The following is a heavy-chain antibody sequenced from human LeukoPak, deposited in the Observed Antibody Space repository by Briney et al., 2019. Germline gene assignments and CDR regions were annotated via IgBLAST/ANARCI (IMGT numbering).Heavy chain of an antibody. CDR1: GFTFSSHW. Sequence: PGGSLRLSCAASGFTFSSHWMHWVRQAPGKGLVWVSRINSDGRSTNYADSVKGRFTISRDNAKNTLYLQMNSLRAEDTAVYFCASDHLVGATTPGPYDYWGQGTLVTVSS. J-gene: IGHJ4*02. CDR2: INSDGRST. CDR3: ASDHLVGATTPGPYDY. D-gene: IGHD1-26*01. V-gene: IGHV3-74*01.